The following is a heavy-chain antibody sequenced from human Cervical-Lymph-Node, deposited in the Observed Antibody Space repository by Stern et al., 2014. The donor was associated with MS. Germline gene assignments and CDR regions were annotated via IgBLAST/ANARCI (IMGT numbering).Heavy chain of an antibody. J-gene: IGHJ5*01. D-gene: IGHD6-13*01. CDR1: GVSISTYY. CDR3: ARDVGMDS. V-gene: IGHV4-59*01. Sequence: QLQLQESGPGLVKPSETLSLTCTVSGVSISTYYLSWIRQPPGKGLEWIGYIYYSGSTTYNPSLKSRVTMSVDTSRSQFSLKLSSVTAADTAVYYCARDVGMDSWGQGTLVTVSS. CDR2: IYYSGST.